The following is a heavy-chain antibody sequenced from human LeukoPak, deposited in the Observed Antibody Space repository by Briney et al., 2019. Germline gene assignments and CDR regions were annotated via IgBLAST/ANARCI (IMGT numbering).Heavy chain of an antibody. CDR2: AKTRGAGCAA. V-gene: IGHV3-15*01. CDR3: TSDRIMCDRNGAVSWFDP. D-gene: IGHD3-16*01. Sequence: MAGGSLTLSCAASGLTFNNAGLIWLPHAPGKGREGVGHAKTRGAGCAADYAAPVKHKLKISREDTTTSLYQQMHSRKTEDITVYYCTSDRIMCDRNGAVSWFDPWGQGTLVTVSS. J-gene: IGHJ5*02. CDR1: GLTFNNAG.